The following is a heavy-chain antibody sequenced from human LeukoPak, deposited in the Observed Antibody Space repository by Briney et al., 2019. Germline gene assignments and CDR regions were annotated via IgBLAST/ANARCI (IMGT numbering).Heavy chain of an antibody. Sequence: PSQTLSLTCTVPVGSITSGVYYSSSIRHPPGACLEWNGYIYYRGSNYYNPSLKSRVTISVDTSKNQFSLKLSSVTAADTAVYYCARVVRGGYSYGIHDYWGQGTLVTVSS. CDR3: ARVVRGGYSYGIHDY. CDR2: IYYRGSN. J-gene: IGHJ4*02. CDR1: VGSITSGVYY. V-gene: IGHV4-30-4*01. D-gene: IGHD5-18*01.